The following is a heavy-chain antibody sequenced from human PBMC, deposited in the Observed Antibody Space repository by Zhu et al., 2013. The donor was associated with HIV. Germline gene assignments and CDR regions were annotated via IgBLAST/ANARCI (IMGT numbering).Heavy chain of an antibody. Sequence: QVQLQQWGAGLLKPSETLSLTCAVYGGSFSGYYWSWIRQPPGKGLEWIGEINHSGSTNYNPSLKSRVTISVDTSKNQFSLKLSSVTAADTAVYYCARGRRYYYDSSGYYGYWGQGTLVTVSS. V-gene: IGHV4-34*01. CDR2: INHSGST. CDR1: GGSFSGYY. D-gene: IGHD3-22*01. CDR3: ARGRRYYYDSSGYYGY. J-gene: IGHJ4*02.